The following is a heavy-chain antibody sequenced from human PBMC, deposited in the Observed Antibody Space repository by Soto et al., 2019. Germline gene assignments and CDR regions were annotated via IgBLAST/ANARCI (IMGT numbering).Heavy chain of an antibody. Sequence: GASVKVSCKASGGTFSSYAISWVRQAPGQGLEWMGGIIPIFGTANYAQKFQGRVTITADESTSTAYMELSSLRSEDTAVYYCARRPQYYYDRSLGGQLGAFDIWGQGTMVTVSS. CDR2: IIPIFGTA. CDR3: ARRPQYYYDRSLGGQLGAFDI. CDR1: GGTFSSYA. J-gene: IGHJ3*02. D-gene: IGHD3-22*01. V-gene: IGHV1-69*13.